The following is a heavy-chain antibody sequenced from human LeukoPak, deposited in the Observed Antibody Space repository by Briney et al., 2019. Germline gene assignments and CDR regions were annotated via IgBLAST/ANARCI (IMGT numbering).Heavy chain of an antibody. CDR3: ARVSYSGYDWDYFDY. D-gene: IGHD5-12*01. V-gene: IGHV3-7*01. CDR1: GFSFSSYW. Sequence: GGSLRLSCAASGFSFSSYWMSWVRQAPGKGLEWVANIKQDGSEKYYVDSVKGRFTISRDNAKNSLYLQMNSLRAEDTAVYYCARVSYSGYDWDYFDYWGQGTLVTVSS. CDR2: IKQDGSEK. J-gene: IGHJ4*02.